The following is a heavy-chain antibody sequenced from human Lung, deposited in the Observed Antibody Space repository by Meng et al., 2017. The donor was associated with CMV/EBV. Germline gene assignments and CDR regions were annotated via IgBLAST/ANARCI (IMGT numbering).Heavy chain of an antibody. CDR1: GFTFSSYW. V-gene: IGHV3-7*01. CDR3: ARDSASVGSGYYYYYGMDV. CDR2: IKQDGSEK. J-gene: IGHJ6*02. D-gene: IGHD2-15*01. Sequence: GGSXRLXCAASGFTFSSYWMSWVRQAPGKGLEWVANIKQDGSEKYYVDSVKGRFTISRDNAKNSLYLQMNSLRAEDTAVYYCARDSASVGSGYYYYYGMDVGXQGNXVTVSS.